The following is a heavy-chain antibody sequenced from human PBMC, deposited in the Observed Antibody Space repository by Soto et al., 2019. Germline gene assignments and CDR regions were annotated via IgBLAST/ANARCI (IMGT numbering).Heavy chain of an antibody. CDR2: INHSGST. V-gene: IGHV4-34*01. CDR1: GGSFSGYY. CDR3: ARGRGRIAARPRIDY. D-gene: IGHD6-6*01. J-gene: IGHJ4*02. Sequence: SETLSLTCAVYGGSFSGYYWSWIRQPPGKGLEWIGEINHSGSTNCNPSLKSRVTTSVDTSKNQFSLKLSSVTAADTAVYYCARGRGRIAARPRIDYWGPGTLVTVSS.